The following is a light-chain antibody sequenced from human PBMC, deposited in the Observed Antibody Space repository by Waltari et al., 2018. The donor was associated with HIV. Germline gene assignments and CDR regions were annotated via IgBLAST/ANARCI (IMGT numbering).Light chain of an antibody. V-gene: IGKV3-15*01. CDR2: GAS. CDR3: QQYNNWPGIT. J-gene: IGKJ3*01. Sequence: EILMTQSPFPLSVSPGQRATLSCRASQSINNNLACYQQKPGQAPRLLIHGASTGATGVPARFSGSGSGTEFTLTISSLQSEDFAVYYCQQYNNWPGITFGPGTKVDIK. CDR1: QSINNN.